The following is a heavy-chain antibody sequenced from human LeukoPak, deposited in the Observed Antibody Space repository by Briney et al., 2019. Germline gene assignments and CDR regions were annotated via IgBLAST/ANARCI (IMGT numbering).Heavy chain of an antibody. CDR3: ARLGYSSGWPDS. CDR1: GGSFSGYY. Sequence: SETLSLTCAVYGGSFSGYYWSWIRQPPGKGLEWIGEINHSGSTNYNPSLKSRVTISVDTSKNQFSLNLNSVTAADTAVYYCARLGYSSGWPDSWGQGTLVTVSS. CDR2: INHSGST. V-gene: IGHV4-34*01. D-gene: IGHD6-19*01. J-gene: IGHJ4*02.